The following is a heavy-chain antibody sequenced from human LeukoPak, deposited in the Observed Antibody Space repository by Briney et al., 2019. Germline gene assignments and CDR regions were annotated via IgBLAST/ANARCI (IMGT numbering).Heavy chain of an antibody. CDR2: ISYDGSNK. J-gene: IGHJ6*03. V-gene: IGHV3-30*18. CDR1: GLTFSSYG. Sequence: HAGGSLRLSCAASGLTFSSYGMHWVRQAPGKGLEWVAVISYDGSNKYYADSVKGRFTISRDNSKNTLYLQMNSLRAEDTAVYYCAKGNINRHPLQIGYYMDVWGKGTTVTVSS. CDR3: AKGNINRHPLQIGYYMDV. D-gene: IGHD4-11*01.